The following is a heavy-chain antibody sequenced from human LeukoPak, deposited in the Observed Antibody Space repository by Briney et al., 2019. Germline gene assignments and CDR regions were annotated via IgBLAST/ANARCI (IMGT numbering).Heavy chain of an antibody. V-gene: IGHV4-34*01. Sequence: SETLSLTCAVYGGSFSGYYWSWIRQPPGKGLEWIGEINHSGSTNYNPSLKSRVIISVDTSKNQFSLKLSSVTAADTAVYYCARGRYSGSFFDYWGQGTLVTVSS. D-gene: IGHD1-26*01. J-gene: IGHJ4*02. CDR3: ARGRYSGSFFDY. CDR1: GGSFSGYY. CDR2: INHSGST.